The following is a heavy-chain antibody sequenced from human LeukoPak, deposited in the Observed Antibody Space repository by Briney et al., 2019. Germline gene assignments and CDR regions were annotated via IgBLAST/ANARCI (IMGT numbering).Heavy chain of an antibody. CDR1: GGSFSGYY. D-gene: IGHD3-10*01. Sequence: SETLSLTCAVYGGSFSGYYWSWIRQPPGKGLEWIGEINHSGSTNYNPSLKSRVTISVDTSKDQFSLKLSTVTAADTAVYYCARRGPPRTLLRGVKSGWFDPWGQGTLVTVSS. J-gene: IGHJ5*02. CDR3: ARRGPPRTLLRGVKSGWFDP. CDR2: INHSGST. V-gene: IGHV4-34*01.